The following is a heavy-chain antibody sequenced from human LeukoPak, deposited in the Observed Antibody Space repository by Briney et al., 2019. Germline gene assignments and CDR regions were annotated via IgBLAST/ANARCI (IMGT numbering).Heavy chain of an antibody. D-gene: IGHD6-19*01. V-gene: IGHV5-51*01. CDR1: GYSFTSYW. J-gene: IGHJ4*02. CDR3: ARHLRGSSGWYYFDY. Sequence: GESLKISCKGSGYSFTSYWIGWVRQMPGKGLEWMGIIYPGDSDTRYSPSFQGQVTISADKSISTAYLQWSSLKASDTAMYYCARHLRGSSGWYYFDYWGQGTRVTVSS. CDR2: IYPGDSDT.